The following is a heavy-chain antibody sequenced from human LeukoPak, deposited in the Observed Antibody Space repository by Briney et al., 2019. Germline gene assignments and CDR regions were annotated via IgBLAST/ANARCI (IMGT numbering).Heavy chain of an antibody. CDR2: ISYDGSNK. D-gene: IGHD3-22*01. CDR1: GFTFSSYA. Sequence: PGGSLRLSCAASGFTFSSYAMHWVCQAPGKGLEWVAVISYDGSNKYYADSVKGRFTISRDNSKNTLYLQMNSLRAEDTAVYYCARENYYDRPFDYWGQGTLVTVSS. V-gene: IGHV3-30*04. J-gene: IGHJ4*02. CDR3: ARENYYDRPFDY.